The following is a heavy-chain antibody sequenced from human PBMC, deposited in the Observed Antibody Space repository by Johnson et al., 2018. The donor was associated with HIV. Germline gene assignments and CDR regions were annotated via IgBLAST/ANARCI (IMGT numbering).Heavy chain of an antibody. Sequence: VQLVESGGGLVQPGRSLRLSCAASGFTFHDYDIHWVRQAPGKGLEWVSGISWNSATKDYADSVKGRFTISRDNSKNTLYLQMNSLRAEDTAVYYCAKERAYIRTFDIWGQGTLVTVSS. CDR2: ISWNSATK. D-gene: IGHD5-18*01. J-gene: IGHJ3*02. CDR3: AKERAYIRTFDI. CDR1: GFTFHDYD. V-gene: IGHV3-9*01.